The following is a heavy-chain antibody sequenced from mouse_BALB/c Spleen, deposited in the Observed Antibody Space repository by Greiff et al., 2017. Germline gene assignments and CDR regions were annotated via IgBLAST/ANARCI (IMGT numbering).Heavy chain of an antibody. D-gene: IGHD1-1*01. V-gene: IGHV1-63*02. CDR2: IYPGGGYT. CDR3: ARSYGSSYWYFDV. J-gene: IGHJ1*01. CDR1: GYTFTNYW. Sequence: VQLQQSGAELVRPGTSVKISCKASGYTFTNYWLGWVKQRPGHGLEWIGDIYPGGGYTNYNEKFKGKATLTADTSSSTAYMQLSSLTSEDSAVYFCARSYGSSYWYFDVWGAGTTVTVSS.